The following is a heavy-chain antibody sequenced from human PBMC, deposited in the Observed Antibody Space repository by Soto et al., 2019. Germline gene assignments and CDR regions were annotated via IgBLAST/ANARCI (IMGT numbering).Heavy chain of an antibody. CDR2: MTRDGDVT. D-gene: IGHD6-19*01. CDR1: GFTFSNYV. V-gene: IGHV3-23*01. J-gene: IGHJ4*02. CDR3: AKIDKSNPPSSGSGTRFDY. Sequence: EVQLLESGGGLVQPGGSLRLSCAASGFTFSNYVMTWVRQAPGKGLEWVSGMTRDGDVTDYTDSVKGRFTISRDISKNTLYMQMNSLRAADTAVYDCAKIDKSNPPSSGSGTRFDYWGQGTLVTVSS.